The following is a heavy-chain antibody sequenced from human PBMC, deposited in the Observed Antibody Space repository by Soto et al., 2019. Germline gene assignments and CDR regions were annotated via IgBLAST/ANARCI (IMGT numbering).Heavy chain of an antibody. CDR2: IYYSGST. CDR3: ARDRVRFYYYYYGMDV. V-gene: IGHV4-30-4*01. J-gene: IGHJ6*02. D-gene: IGHD3-16*01. Sequence: SETLSLTCTVSGGSISSGDYYWSWIRQPPGKGLEWIGYIYYSGSTYYNPSLKSRVTISVDTSKNQFSLKLSSVTAADAAAYYCARDRVRFYYYYYGMDVWGQGTTVTVSS. CDR1: GGSISSGDYY.